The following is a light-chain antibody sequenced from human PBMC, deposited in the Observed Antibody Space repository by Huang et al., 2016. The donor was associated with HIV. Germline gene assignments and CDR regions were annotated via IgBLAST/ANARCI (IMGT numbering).Light chain of an antibody. V-gene: IGKV1-NL1*01. CDR1: QGISNS. CDR3: QQYHSFLVT. J-gene: IGKJ1*01. Sequence: DIQMTQSPSSLSASVGDRVTITCRASQGISNSLAWYQQKPGKAPRLLLFAASRLQSGVPSRFSGFGSGTDYTLTISSLQPEDFATYYCQQYHSFLVTFGQGTKVDI. CDR2: AAS.